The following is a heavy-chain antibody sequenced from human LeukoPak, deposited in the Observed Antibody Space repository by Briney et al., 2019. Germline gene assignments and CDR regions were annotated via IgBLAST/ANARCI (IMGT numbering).Heavy chain of an antibody. CDR2: ISASSNTI. CDR3: ARGDCSGGSCYLSLTAIDY. CDR1: GFTFSSYS. V-gene: IGHV3-48*01. Sequence: GGSLRLSCAASGFTFSSYSMNWVRQAPGKRLEWVSYISASSNTIYYADSVKGRFTISRDNAKNSLYLQMNSLRAEDTAVYYCARGDCSGGSCYLSLTAIDYWGQGTLVTVSS. D-gene: IGHD2-15*01. J-gene: IGHJ4*02.